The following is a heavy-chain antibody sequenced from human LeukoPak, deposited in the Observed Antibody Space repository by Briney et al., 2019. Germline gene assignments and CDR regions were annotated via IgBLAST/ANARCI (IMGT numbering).Heavy chain of an antibody. CDR1: GFTFSSYG. CDR2: IRYDGSNK. CDR3: ARGLCGGDCYDY. V-gene: IGHV3-30*02. Sequence: PGGSLRLSCAASGFTFSSYGMHWVRQAPGKGLEGVAFIRYDGSNKYYADSMKGRFTISRDNSKNTLYLQMNSLRAEDTAVYYCARGLCGGDCYDYWGQGTLVTVSS. J-gene: IGHJ4*02. D-gene: IGHD2-21*01.